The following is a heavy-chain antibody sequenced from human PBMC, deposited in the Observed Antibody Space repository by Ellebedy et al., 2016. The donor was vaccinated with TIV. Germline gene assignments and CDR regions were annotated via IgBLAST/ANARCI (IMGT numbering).Heavy chain of an antibody. CDR1: GFTFSSYA. V-gene: IGHV3-23*01. CDR3: ARGLISGYHAGHVFDI. J-gene: IGHJ3*02. D-gene: IGHD3-22*01. CDR2: ISGSGGST. Sequence: GESLKISCAASGFTFSSYAMSWVRQAPGKGLEWVSTISGSGGSTYYADSVRGRFTISRDNSKKTLSLQMNSLSADDTAAYYCARGLISGYHAGHVFDIWGQGTMVTVSS.